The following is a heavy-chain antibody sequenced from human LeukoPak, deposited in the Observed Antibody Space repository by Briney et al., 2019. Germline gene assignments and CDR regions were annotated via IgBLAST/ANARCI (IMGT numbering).Heavy chain of an antibody. CDR1: GFTFSIYW. V-gene: IGHV3-74*01. Sequence: PGGSLRFSCAASGFTFSIYWMHGVRQAPGKGLVWVSRINSDGSSTSYADSVKGRFTISRDNARNTQYLQMNSLRAEDTAVYYCARGSSGWYLDAFDIWGQGTMVTVSS. CDR3: ARGSSGWYLDAFDI. J-gene: IGHJ3*02. D-gene: IGHD6-19*01. CDR2: INSDGSST.